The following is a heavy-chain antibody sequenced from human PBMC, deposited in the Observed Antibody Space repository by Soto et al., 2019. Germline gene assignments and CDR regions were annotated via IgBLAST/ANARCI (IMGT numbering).Heavy chain of an antibody. V-gene: IGHV1-69*01. J-gene: IGHJ4*02. Sequence: QVQLAQSGAEVRKPGSSVKVSCGASGGSFSDFAFSWVRQAPGQGLEWMGGIIPMFAASKYAQRFPDRVTITADESTNTVYLALSSLTSDDTATYYCARGGIVAVPAALSSYHDYTNYRFDSWGQGTLVTVSS. CDR3: ARGGIVAVPAALSSYHDYTNYRFDS. CDR1: GGSFSDFA. D-gene: IGHD2-15*01. CDR2: IIPMFAAS.